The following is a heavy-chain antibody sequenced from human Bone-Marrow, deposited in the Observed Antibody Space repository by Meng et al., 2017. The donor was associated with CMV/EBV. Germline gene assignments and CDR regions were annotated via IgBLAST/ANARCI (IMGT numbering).Heavy chain of an antibody. CDR1: GFTLSSYA. CDR3: AKGSWELGDY. Sequence: GESLKISCAASGFTLSSYAMSWVRQAPGKGLEWVSAISGSGGSTYYADSVKGRFTISRDNSKNTLYLQMNSLRAEDTAVYYCAKGSWELGDYCGQGTLVTVSS. J-gene: IGHJ4*02. V-gene: IGHV3-23*01. D-gene: IGHD1-26*01. CDR2: ISGSGGST.